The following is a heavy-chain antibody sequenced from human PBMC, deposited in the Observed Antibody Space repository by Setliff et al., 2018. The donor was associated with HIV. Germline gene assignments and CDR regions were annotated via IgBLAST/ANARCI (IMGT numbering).Heavy chain of an antibody. Sequence: GSLRLSCAASGFTFSTFWMSWVRQAPGKGLEFVANIKEDGSVKNYVDSVKGRFTISRDNTKNLVYLQMSVLRAEDTATYYCARDPGSSAFDYWGQGAPVTVSS. CDR3: ARDPGSSAFDY. V-gene: IGHV3-7*03. CDR2: IKEDGSVK. J-gene: IGHJ4*02. D-gene: IGHD1-26*01. CDR1: GFTFSTFW.